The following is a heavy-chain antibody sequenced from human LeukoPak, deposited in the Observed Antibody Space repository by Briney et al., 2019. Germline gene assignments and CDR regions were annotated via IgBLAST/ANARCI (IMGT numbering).Heavy chain of an antibody. CDR2: TSSSDDGK. V-gene: IGHV3-23*01. J-gene: IGHJ4*02. D-gene: IGHD2-15*01. CDR1: GFSLSSYA. CDR3: AKAPATSCRGAFYYPFDS. Sequence: PGGSLRLSCTVSGFSLSSYAMSWVRRAPGKGLEWVSATSSSDDGKYYADSVRGRFTISRDNSRNTMYLQMNSLRAEDAAVYYCAKAPATSCRGAFYYPFDSWGQGTLVTVSS.